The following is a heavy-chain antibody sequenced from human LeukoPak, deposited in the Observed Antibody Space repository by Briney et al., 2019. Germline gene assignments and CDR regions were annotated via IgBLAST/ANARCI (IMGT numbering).Heavy chain of an antibody. CDR1: GFTFSSYG. CDR3: AKNYYASSGYPRNFDY. CDR2: VSSSGGST. J-gene: IGHJ4*02. Sequence: PGGSLRLSCAASGFTFSSYGMTWVRQAPGKGLEWVSTVSSSGGSTYYADSLKGRFTVSRDNSKNTLYLHMNSLRAEDTAVYYCAKNYYASSGYPRNFDYWGQGTLVTVSS. V-gene: IGHV3-23*01. D-gene: IGHD3-22*01.